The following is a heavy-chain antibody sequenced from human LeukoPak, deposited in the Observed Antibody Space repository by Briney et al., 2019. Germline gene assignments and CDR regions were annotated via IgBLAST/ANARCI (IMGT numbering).Heavy chain of an antibody. Sequence: ASVKVSCKVSGYTLTELSMHWVRQAPGKGLEWMGGFDLEDGETIYAQKFQGRVTMTEDTSTDTAYMELSSLRSEDTAVYYCATVPTGGYYGSGSLDYWGQGTLVTVSS. CDR2: FDLEDGET. CDR3: ATVPTGGYYGSGSLDY. V-gene: IGHV1-24*01. J-gene: IGHJ4*02. CDR1: GYTLTELS. D-gene: IGHD3-10*01.